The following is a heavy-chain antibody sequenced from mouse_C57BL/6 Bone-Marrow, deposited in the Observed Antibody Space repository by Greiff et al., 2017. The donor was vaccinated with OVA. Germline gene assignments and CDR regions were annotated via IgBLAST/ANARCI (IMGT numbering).Heavy chain of an antibody. CDR1: GFNIKNTY. Sequence: EVQLQQSVAELVRPGASVKLSCTASGFNIKNTYMHWVKQRPEQGLEWIGRIDPANDNTKYAPKFQGKATMTADTSSNTAYLQLSILSSEDTAVYCCARGNFGSSFYAMDYWGQGTSVTVSS. CDR3: ARGNFGSSFYAMDY. CDR2: IDPANDNT. V-gene: IGHV14-3*01. J-gene: IGHJ4*01. D-gene: IGHD1-1*01.